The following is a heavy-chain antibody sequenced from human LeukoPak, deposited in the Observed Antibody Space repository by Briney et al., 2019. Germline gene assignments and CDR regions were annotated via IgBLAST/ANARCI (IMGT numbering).Heavy chain of an antibody. V-gene: IGHV3-7*01. D-gene: IGHD2-15*01. J-gene: IGHJ3*02. CDR2: INQDGSEK. CDR1: GFTFNNYW. Sequence: GGSLRLSCAASGFTFNNYWMTWVRQAPGKGLEWVANINQDGSEKYYVDSVKGRFTISRDNANKSLFLQMNSLRPEDTAVYDCARRATRDTGSCYSCAFDIWGQGTMVTVSS. CDR3: ARRATRDTGSCYSCAFDI.